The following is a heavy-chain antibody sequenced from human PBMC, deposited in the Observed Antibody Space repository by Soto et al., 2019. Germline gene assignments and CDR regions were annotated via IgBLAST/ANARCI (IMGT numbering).Heavy chain of an antibody. CDR2: IIPLFGTP. CDR1: GGTFSNYA. J-gene: IGHJ4*02. D-gene: IGHD1-26*01. CDR3: ARGWDQVGTTTPFAY. Sequence: SVKVSCKASGGTFSNYAINWVRQAPGQGLEWMGGIIPLFGTPNYAQKFQGRVTFTAHKSTSTAYMELRSLRSDDTAVYYCARGWDQVGTTTPFAYWGQGTLVTVSS. V-gene: IGHV1-69*06.